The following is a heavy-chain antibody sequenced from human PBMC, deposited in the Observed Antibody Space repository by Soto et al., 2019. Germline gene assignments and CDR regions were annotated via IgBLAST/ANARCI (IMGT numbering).Heavy chain of an antibody. CDR1: GFTFSSYA. Sequence: GGSLRLSCAASGFTFSSYAMSWVRQAPGKGLEWVSAISGSGGSTYYADSVKGRFTISRDNSKNTLYLQMNSLRAEDTAVYYCATVPLAAAGSYNWFDPWGQGTLVTASS. V-gene: IGHV3-23*01. D-gene: IGHD6-13*01. J-gene: IGHJ5*02. CDR3: ATVPLAAAGSYNWFDP. CDR2: ISGSGGST.